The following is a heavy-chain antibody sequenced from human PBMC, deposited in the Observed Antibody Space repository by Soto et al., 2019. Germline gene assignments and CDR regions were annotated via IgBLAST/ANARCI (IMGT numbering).Heavy chain of an antibody. CDR2: IYYSGST. CDR1: GGSISSYY. CDR3: ARRWGSSFDY. D-gene: IGHD7-27*01. V-gene: IGHV4-39*01. Sequence: QLQLQESGPGLVKPSETLSLTCTVSGGSISSYYWGWIRRPPGKGLEWIGSIYYSGSTYYNPSLKSRVTISVDTSKHQFSLKLSSVTAADTAVYYCARRWGSSFDYWGQGTLVTVSS. J-gene: IGHJ4*02.